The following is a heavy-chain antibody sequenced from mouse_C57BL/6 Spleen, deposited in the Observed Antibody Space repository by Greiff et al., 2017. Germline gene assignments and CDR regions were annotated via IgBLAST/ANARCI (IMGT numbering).Heavy chain of an antibody. D-gene: IGHD1-2*01. CDR3: ASPITTAYYYAMDY. J-gene: IGHJ4*01. Sequence: QVQLQQSGAELLRPGTSVKVSCKASGYAFTNYLIEWVKQRPGQGLEGIGVINPGSGGTNYNEKFKGKATLTADKSSSTAYMQLSSLTSEDSAVYFCASPITTAYYYAMDYWGQGTSVTVSS. CDR2: INPGSGGT. CDR1: GYAFTNYL. V-gene: IGHV1-54*01.